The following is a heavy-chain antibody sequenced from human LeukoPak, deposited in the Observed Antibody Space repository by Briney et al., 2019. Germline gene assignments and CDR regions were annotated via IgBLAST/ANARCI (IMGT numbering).Heavy chain of an antibody. V-gene: IGHV7-4-1*02. CDR3: ARELLITRTWFDP. D-gene: IGHD3-22*01. Sequence: GASVKVSCKASGYSFTTYAMTWVRQAPGQGLEWMGWINTNTGNPTYAQGFTGRFVFSLDTSVSTAYLQISSLKAEDTAVYFCARELLITRTWFDPWGQGTLVTDSS. CDR1: GYSFTTYA. CDR2: INTNTGNP. J-gene: IGHJ5*02.